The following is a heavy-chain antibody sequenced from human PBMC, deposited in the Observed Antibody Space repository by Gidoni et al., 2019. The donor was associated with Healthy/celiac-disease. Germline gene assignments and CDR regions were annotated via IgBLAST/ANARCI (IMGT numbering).Heavy chain of an antibody. D-gene: IGHD3-10*02. Sequence: EVQLLESGGGLFQPGGSLILSCAPCGFTLSSYAMSWVRQAPGKGLEWVAAISGSGGSKYYADSVKGRFTISRDNSKNTLYLQMNSLRAEDTAVYYCATFMYYFDYWGQGTLVTVSS. V-gene: IGHV3-23*01. CDR1: GFTLSSYA. CDR2: ISGSGGSK. CDR3: ATFMYYFDY. J-gene: IGHJ4*02.